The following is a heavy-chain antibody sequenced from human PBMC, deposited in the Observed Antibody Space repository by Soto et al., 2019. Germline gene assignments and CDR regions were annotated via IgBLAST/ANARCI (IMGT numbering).Heavy chain of an antibody. V-gene: IGHV1-2*04. J-gene: IGHJ4*02. CDR1: GYTFTGYY. CDR2: INPNSGGT. Sequence: ASVKVSCKASGYTFTGYYMHWVRQAPGQGLEWMGWINPNSGGTNYAQKFQGWVTMTRDTSISTAYMELSRLRSDDTAVYYYARGADPTSDPPRPFDYWGQGTLVTVSS. CDR3: ARGADPTSDPPRPFDY. D-gene: IGHD6-6*01.